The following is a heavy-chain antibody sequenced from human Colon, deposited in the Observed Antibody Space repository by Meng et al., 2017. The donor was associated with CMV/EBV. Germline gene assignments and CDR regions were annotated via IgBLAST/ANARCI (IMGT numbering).Heavy chain of an antibody. V-gene: IGHV4-61*01. CDR2: IYHNGDT. Sequence: TVSGASGRSTSHYWSWIRQPPGKGLEWIGYIYHNGDTNYNPSLKSRVSLSLDTSHNQFSLHLTSVTAADTAMYYCSRITIFNNFFDPWGQGTLVTVSS. J-gene: IGHJ5*02. CDR3: SRITIFNNFFDP. D-gene: IGHD3-3*01. CDR1: GASGRSTSHY.